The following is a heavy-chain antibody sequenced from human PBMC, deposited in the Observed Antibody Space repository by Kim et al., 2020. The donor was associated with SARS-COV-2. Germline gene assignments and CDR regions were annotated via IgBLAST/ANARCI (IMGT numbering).Heavy chain of an antibody. V-gene: IGHV3-30*18. CDR1: GFTFSSYG. D-gene: IGHD3-10*01. J-gene: IGHJ6*02. CDR2: ISYDGSNK. Sequence: GGSLRLSCAASGFTFSSYGMHWVRQAPGKGLEWVAVISYDGSNKYYADSVKGRFTISRDNSKNTLYLQMNSLRAEDTAVYYCAKESGSGSYYAWTYYYYGMGVWGQGTTGTVSS. CDR3: AKESGSGSYYAWTYYYYGMGV.